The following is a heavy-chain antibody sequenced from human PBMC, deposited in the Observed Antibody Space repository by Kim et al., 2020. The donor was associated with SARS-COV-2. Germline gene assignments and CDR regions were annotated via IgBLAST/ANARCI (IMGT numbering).Heavy chain of an antibody. D-gene: IGHD3-3*01. Sequence: ADAVKGRFTISRDNTKKPLYLKMNSLRAENTAVYYCAMDFFGVVIPYAFDIWGQGTMVTVSS. CDR3: AMDFFGVVIPYAFDI. V-gene: IGHV3-23*01. J-gene: IGHJ3*02.